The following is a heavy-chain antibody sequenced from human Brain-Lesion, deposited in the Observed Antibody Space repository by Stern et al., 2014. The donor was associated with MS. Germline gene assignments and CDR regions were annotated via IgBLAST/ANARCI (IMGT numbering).Heavy chain of an antibody. CDR3: ARSPATPSGYDRFDY. Sequence: VQLVQSGAEVKKPGESLKISCEASGYLFDDYWIGWVRQMSGRGLELVAIIFPRDSNTRYSPSVPGPVTISADKSISTAYLPGSSLRASDPAMYYCARSPATPSGYDRFDYWGQGALVTVSS. CDR2: IFPRDSNT. CDR1: GYLFDDYW. J-gene: IGHJ4*02. D-gene: IGHD5-12*01. V-gene: IGHV5-51*03.